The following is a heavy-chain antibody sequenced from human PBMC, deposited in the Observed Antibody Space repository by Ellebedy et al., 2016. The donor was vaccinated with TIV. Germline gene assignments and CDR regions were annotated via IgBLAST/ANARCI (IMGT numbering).Heavy chain of an antibody. CDR3: ARAQF. V-gene: IGHV3-7*01. Sequence: GESLKISCVASGFTFRSEWMSWVRQAPGKGLEWVANIKEDGSDKDYVDLVKGRFTISRDNAKNSLYLQMNNRRVEDTAVYYCARAQFWGQGTLITVSS. J-gene: IGHJ4*02. CDR1: GFTFRSEW. CDR2: IKEDGSDK.